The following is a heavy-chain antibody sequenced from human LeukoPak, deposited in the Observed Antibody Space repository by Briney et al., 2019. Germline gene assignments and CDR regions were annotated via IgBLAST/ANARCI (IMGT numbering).Heavy chain of an antibody. Sequence: TSETLSLTCTVSGGSISSYYWSWIRQPPGKGLEWIGEINHSGSTNYNPPLKSRVTISVDTSKNQFSLKLSSVTAADTAVYYCARGGDGYNYDYWGQGTLVTVSS. D-gene: IGHD5-12*01. V-gene: IGHV4-34*01. CDR3: ARGGDGYNYDY. J-gene: IGHJ4*02. CDR1: GGSISSYY. CDR2: INHSGST.